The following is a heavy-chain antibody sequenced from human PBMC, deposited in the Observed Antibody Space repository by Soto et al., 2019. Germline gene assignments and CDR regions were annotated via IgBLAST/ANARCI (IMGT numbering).Heavy chain of an antibody. J-gene: IGHJ6*02. V-gene: IGHV4-30-4*01. CDR2: IYYSGSN. D-gene: IGHD5-18*01. Sequence: QVKLQESGTGLVKPSQTLSLTCTVSGGSISSGDDYWSWIRQPPGKGLEWIGYIYYSGSNYYNPSLKGRVTISVATSKNQFTLKPSSVTAADTAVYSCARASPVVTDVWGQGTTVTVSS. CDR1: GGSISSGDDY. CDR3: ARASPVVTDV.